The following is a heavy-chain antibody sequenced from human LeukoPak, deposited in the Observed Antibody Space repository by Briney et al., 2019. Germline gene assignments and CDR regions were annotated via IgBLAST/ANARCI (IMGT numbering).Heavy chain of an antibody. CDR1: GFTFSSYE. J-gene: IGHJ6*02. CDR2: ISSSGSTI. D-gene: IGHD5/OR15-5a*01. CDR3: ARATFSVSGYYYYGMDV. Sequence: GGSLRLSCAASGFTFSSYEMNWVRQAPGKGLEWVSYISSSGSTIYYADSVKGRFTISRDNAKNSLYLQMNSLRAEDTAVYYCARATFSVSGYYYYGMDVWGQGTTVTVSS. V-gene: IGHV3-48*03.